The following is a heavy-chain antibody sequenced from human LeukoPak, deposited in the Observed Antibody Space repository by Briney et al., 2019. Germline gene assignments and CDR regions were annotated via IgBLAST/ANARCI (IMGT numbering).Heavy chain of an antibody. Sequence: GGSLRLSCAASGFALSSHWMTWVRQVPGRGPEWVANVNRDGSETYYLDSVKGRFTISKDNAKNSLYLQVNSLRAEDTALYHCARNNGMDVWGQGTTVIVSS. CDR1: GFALSSHW. CDR2: VNRDGSET. V-gene: IGHV3-7*03. CDR3: ARNNGMDV. J-gene: IGHJ6*02.